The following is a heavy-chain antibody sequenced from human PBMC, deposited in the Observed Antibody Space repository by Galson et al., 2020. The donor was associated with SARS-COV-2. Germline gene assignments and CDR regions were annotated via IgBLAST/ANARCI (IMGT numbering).Heavy chain of an antibody. Sequence: GGSLRLSCAASGFSVSRNYMIWVRQAPGKGLDWVSLIYTGGSTSYADSVKGRFTISRHNSKNTLDLQMNSLRVDDTAVYYCARHRPYGSGTSDAFDLWGQGTLVTVSS. CDR1: GFSVSRNY. D-gene: IGHD3-10*01. CDR3: ARHRPYGSGTSDAFDL. CDR2: IYTGGST. J-gene: IGHJ4*02. V-gene: IGHV3-53*04.